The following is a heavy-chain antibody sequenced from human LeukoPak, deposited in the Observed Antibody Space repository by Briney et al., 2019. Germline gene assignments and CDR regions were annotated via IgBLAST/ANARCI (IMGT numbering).Heavy chain of an antibody. CDR1: GFSFSSYA. CDR3: ANVYYYGSGSYESRYFDY. D-gene: IGHD3-10*01. J-gene: IGHJ4*02. Sequence: GGSLRLSCAASGFSFSSYAMSWVRQAPGKGLEWVSAISASGGTTYYADSVKGRFTISRDNSKNTLYLQMNSLRAEDTAVYFCANVYYYGSGSYESRYFDYWGQGTLVIVSS. V-gene: IGHV3-23*01. CDR2: ISASGGTT.